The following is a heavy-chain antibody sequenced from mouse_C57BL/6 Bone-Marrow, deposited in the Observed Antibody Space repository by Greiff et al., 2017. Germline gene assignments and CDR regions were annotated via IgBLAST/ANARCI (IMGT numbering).Heavy chain of an antibody. V-gene: IGHV5-12*01. D-gene: IGHD1-1*01. J-gene: IGHJ1*03. CDR3: ARPDYYGSSWYFDV. Sequence: VQLKESGGGLVQPGGSLKLSCAASGFTFSDYYMYWVRQTPEKRLEWVAYISNGGGSTYYPDTVKGRFTISRDNAKNTLYLQMSRLKSEDTAMYYWARPDYYGSSWYFDVWGTGTTVTVSS. CDR1: GFTFSDYY. CDR2: ISNGGGST.